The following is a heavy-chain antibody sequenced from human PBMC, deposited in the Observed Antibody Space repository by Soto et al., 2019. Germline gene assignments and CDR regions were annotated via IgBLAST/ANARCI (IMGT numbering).Heavy chain of an antibody. J-gene: IGHJ4*02. CDR2: ISTSSGNT. CDR1: GYTFSSYS. Sequence: QIQMVQSGAEVKQPGASVKISCKTSGYTFSSYSINWVRQAPGQGIEWMAWISTSSGNTHYAERSQGRDTVTLHKTARTVCMEMWDLTSDDTYVYFWARDNGYYDFWVQGTHLTVS. V-gene: IGHV1-18*01. D-gene: IGHD2-8*01. CDR3: ARDNGYYDF.